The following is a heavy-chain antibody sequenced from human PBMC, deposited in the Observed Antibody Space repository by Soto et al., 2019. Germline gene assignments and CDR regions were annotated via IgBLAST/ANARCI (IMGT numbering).Heavy chain of an antibody. CDR2: IKQDGSEK. V-gene: IGHV3-7*01. J-gene: IGHJ4*02. CDR3: ARQAYGDYLDY. D-gene: IGHD4-17*01. Sequence: EVQLVESGGGLVQPGGSLRLSCAASGFIFSNYWMSWVRQAPGKGLEWVASIKQDGSEKYYVDSVKGRFTVSRDNAKNSLYLQMNILRADDTAVYYCARQAYGDYLDYWGPGTLVTVSS. CDR1: GFIFSNYW.